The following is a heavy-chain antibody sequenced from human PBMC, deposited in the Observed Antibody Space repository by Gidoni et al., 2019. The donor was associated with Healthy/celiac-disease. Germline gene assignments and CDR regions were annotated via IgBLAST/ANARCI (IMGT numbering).Heavy chain of an antibody. CDR3: ARGLSSGWDDAFDI. CDR2: INHSGST. V-gene: IGHV4-34*01. D-gene: IGHD6-19*01. J-gene: IGHJ3*02. Sequence: QVQLQQWGAGLLKPSETLSLTCAVHAGSFSGYYWSWIRQPPGKGLEWIGEINHSGSTNYNPSLKSRVTISVDTSKSQFSLKLSSVTAADTAVYYCARGLSSGWDDAFDIWGQGTMVTVSS. CDR1: AGSFSGYY.